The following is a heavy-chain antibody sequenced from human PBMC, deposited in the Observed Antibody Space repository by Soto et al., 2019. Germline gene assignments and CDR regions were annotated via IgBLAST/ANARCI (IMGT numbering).Heavy chain of an antibody. CDR3: ERTRRYDSGRYYHEY. D-gene: IGHD3-10*01. CDR2: IYWDDDK. J-gene: IGHJ4*02. Sequence: QLTLKASGPTLVKPTQTLTLTCTFSGFSLTTYGLCVAWIRKPPGKALEFLALIYWDDDKLFSPSLRTRLTITQDTSKTHVVLTMANMDPVDTATYYCERTRRYDSGRYYHEYWGQGTLITVSS. V-gene: IGHV2-5*02. CDR1: GFSLTTYGLC.